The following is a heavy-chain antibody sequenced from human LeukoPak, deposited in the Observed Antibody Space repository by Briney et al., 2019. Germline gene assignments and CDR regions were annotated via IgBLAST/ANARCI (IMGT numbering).Heavy chain of an antibody. D-gene: IGHD2-2*01. J-gene: IGHJ6*02. Sequence: GGSLRLSCAASGFTFSSYSMNWVRQAPGKGLEWVSSISSSTTHIYYADSVKGRFTISRDNAKNSLYLQMNSLRAEDTAVYYCARDLEPTIVVVPAATGDYGMDVWGQGTTVTVSS. CDR1: GFTFSSYS. V-gene: IGHV3-21*01. CDR3: ARDLEPTIVVVPAATGDYGMDV. CDR2: ISSSTTHI.